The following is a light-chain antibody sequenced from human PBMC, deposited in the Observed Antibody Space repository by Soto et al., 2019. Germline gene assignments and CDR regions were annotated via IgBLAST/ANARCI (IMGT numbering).Light chain of an antibody. CDR2: GAS. CDR1: QSVSSSY. CDR3: QPYGSSPSWT. J-gene: IGKJ1*01. Sequence: ESVLTQSPGTLSLSPGERATLSCRASQSVSSSYLAWYQQKPGQAPRLLIDGASSRATGIPDRFSGSGSGTDFTLTLTRLEPKDFPVYYCQPYGSSPSWTFGQGTKV. V-gene: IGKV3-20*01.